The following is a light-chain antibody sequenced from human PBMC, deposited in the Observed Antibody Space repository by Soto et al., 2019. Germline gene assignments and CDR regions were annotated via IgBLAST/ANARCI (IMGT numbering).Light chain of an antibody. CDR2: DVS. CDR3: CSYAGGYSWV. J-gene: IGLJ3*02. CDR1: SSDVGGYNY. Sequence: QSVLTQPRSVSGSPGQSVTISCTGTSSDVGGYNYVSWYQQHPGKDPKLMIYDVSKRPSGVPDRFSGSKSGNKASLTSSGLQAEDEADYYCCSYAGGYSWVFGGGTKGTVL. V-gene: IGLV2-11*01.